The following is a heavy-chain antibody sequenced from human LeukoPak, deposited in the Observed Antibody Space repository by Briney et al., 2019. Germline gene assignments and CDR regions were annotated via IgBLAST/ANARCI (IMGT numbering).Heavy chain of an antibody. CDR3: AIERSFCEGDCSDY. CDR1: GYSFSDYE. V-gene: IGHV3-48*03. CDR2: IWSSGSVT. D-gene: IGHD2-21*01. J-gene: IGHJ4*02. Sequence: GGSLRLSCAGSGYSFSDYEMNWVRQAPGRGLEWAAYIWSSGSVTHYTDSVKDRFTISRDNGKNSLFLQMNGLRAEDTAVYYCAIERSFCEGDCSDYWGQGTLVTVSS.